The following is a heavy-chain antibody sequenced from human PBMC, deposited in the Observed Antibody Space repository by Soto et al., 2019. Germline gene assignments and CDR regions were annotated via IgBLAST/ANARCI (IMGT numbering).Heavy chain of an antibody. CDR3: ARTWHRITIFGVVKKRPDNFDY. CDR1: GYTFTSYD. Sequence: GASVKVSCKASGYTFTSYDINCVRQATGQGLEWMGWMNPNSGNTGYAQKFQGRVTMTRNTSISTAYMELSSLRSEDTAVYYCARTWHRITIFGVVKKRPDNFDYWGQGTLVTVSS. D-gene: IGHD3-3*01. CDR2: MNPNSGNT. J-gene: IGHJ4*02. V-gene: IGHV1-8*01.